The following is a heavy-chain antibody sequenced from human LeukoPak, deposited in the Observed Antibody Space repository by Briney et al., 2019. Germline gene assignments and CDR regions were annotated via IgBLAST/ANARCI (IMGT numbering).Heavy chain of an antibody. D-gene: IGHD2-15*01. V-gene: IGHV3-23*01. CDR1: GFTFSSHG. CDR3: AKGVGYCRGGSCQQFDY. Sequence: GGSLRLSCAASGFTFSSHGMSWVRQAPGKGLEWVSAISGSGVSTYYADSVKGRFTISRDNSKNTLYLQMNSLRAEDTAVYYCAKGVGYCRGGSCQQFDYWGQGTLVTVSS. J-gene: IGHJ4*02. CDR2: ISGSGVST.